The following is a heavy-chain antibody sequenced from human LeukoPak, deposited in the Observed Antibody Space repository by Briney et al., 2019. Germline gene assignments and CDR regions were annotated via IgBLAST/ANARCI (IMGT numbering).Heavy chain of an antibody. CDR3: ASAHYEATGLGYYFKF. D-gene: IGHD2-8*02. V-gene: IGHV4-38-2*02. Sequence: SETLSLTCNVSGYSISSGYYWGWIRQSPGKGLEWIGTVYYTGTTYYSPSLKSRLAISLDTSTNRFSLKLTSVTATDTAVYYCASAHYEATGLGYYFKFWGQGTLVSVSS. CDR1: GYSISSGYY. J-gene: IGHJ4*02. CDR2: VYYTGTT.